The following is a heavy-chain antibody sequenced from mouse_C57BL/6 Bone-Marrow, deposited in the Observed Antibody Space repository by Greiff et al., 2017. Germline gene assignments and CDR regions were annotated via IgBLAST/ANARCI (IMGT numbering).Heavy chain of an antibody. D-gene: IGHD4-1*01. CDR2: INYDGSST. CDR1: GFTFSDYY. CDR3: ARDWDDWYVDV. V-gene: IGHV5-16*01. J-gene: IGHJ1*03. Sequence: EVKVVESEGGLVQPGSSMKLSCTASGFTFSDYYMAWVRQVPEKGLEWVANINYDGSSTYYLDSLKSRFIISRDNAKNILYLQMSSLKSEDTATYYCARDWDDWYVDVWGTGTTVTVSS.